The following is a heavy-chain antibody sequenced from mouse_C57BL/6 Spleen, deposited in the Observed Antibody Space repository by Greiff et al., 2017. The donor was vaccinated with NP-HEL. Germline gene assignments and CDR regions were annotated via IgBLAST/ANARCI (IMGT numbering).Heavy chain of an antibody. D-gene: IGHD2-4*01. CDR1: GFNIKDDY. CDR3: TRYDNGGGYYAMDY. CDR2: IDPENGDT. Sequence: EVKLMESGAELVRPGASVKLSCTASGFNIKDDYMHWVKQRPEQGLEWIGWIDPENGDTEYASKFQGKATITADTSSNTAYLQLSSLTSEDTAVYYCTRYDNGGGYYAMDYWGQGTSVTVSS. J-gene: IGHJ4*01. V-gene: IGHV14-4*01.